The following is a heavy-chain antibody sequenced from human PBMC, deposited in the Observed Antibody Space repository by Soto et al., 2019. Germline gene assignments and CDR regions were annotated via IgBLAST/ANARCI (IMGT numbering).Heavy chain of an antibody. CDR3: ARHKSTVSLIDH. J-gene: IGHJ4*02. CDR1: GDSISPYY. Sequence: SETLSLTCTVSGDSISPYYWSWIRQPPGQGLEWIGFIYSFGSTNYNASLASRVTMSVDTSKNLVSLKLTSVTAADTAVYYCARHKSTVSLIDHWGQGILVTVSS. CDR2: IYSFGST. D-gene: IGHD4-17*01. V-gene: IGHV4-59*08.